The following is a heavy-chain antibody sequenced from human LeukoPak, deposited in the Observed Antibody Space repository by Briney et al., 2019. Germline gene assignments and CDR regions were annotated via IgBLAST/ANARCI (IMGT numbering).Heavy chain of an antibody. D-gene: IGHD5-24*01. CDR1: GGSISSSNW. J-gene: IGHJ4*02. CDR2: IYHSGST. Sequence: SGTLSLTCAVSGGSISSSNWWSWVRQPPGKGLEWIGEIYHSGSTNYNPSLKRRVTISVDKSKNQFSLKLSSVTAADTAVYYCATLRRDGYNYGSGTFDYWGQGTLVTVSS. V-gene: IGHV4-4*02. CDR3: ATLRRDGYNYGSGTFDY.